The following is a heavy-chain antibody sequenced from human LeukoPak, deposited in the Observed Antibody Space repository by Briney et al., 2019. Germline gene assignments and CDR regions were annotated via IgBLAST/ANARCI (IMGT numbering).Heavy chain of an antibody. V-gene: IGHV3-11*01. CDR2: ISGSGFTT. CDR1: GLTFREYY. D-gene: IGHD3-10*01. CDR3: ARDAPSKTMVRRFDY. J-gene: IGHJ4*02. Sequence: GGSLRLSCVASGLTFREYYMGGIRQAPGEGLEGISYISGSGFTTYYADSVKGRFTISRDNAKNSLYLQMSSLRPEDTGIYYCARDAPSKTMVRRFDYWGQGTLATVSS.